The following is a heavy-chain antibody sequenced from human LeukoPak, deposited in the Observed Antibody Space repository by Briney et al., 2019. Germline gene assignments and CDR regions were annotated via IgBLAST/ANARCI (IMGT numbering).Heavy chain of an antibody. CDR2: VWYGKRLT. J-gene: IGHJ6*03. CDR1: GFTFSSSG. CDR3: EKDGGHLYNMDV. V-gene: IGHV3-33*03. Sequence: PGESLRLSCAASGFTFSSSGMHWVRQAPGKGLEWVAGVWYGKRLTYYVDPVKGRFTISRDKSKDTLYLQMNSLRAEDTAVYYWEKDGGHLYNMDVWGKGATVTVS.